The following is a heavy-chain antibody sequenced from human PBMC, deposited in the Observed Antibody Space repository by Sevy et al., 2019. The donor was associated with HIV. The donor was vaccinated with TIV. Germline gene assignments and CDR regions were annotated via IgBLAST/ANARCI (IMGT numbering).Heavy chain of an antibody. CDR1: GFTFSSYS. V-gene: IGHV3-21*01. CDR3: ARHGFSEWSGYRHYYYGMDV. CDR2: ISSSSSYI. Sequence: GGSLRLSCAASGFTFSSYSMNWVRQAPGKGLEWVSSISSSSSYIYYADSVKGRFTISRDNAKNSLYLQMNSLRAEDTAVYYCARHGFSEWSGYRHYYYGMDVWGQGTTVTVSS. J-gene: IGHJ6*02. D-gene: IGHD3-3*01.